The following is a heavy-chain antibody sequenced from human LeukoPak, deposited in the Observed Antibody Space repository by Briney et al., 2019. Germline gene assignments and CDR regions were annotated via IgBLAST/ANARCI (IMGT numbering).Heavy chain of an antibody. CDR1: GFTFDDYG. Sequence: GGSLRLSCAASGFTFDDYGMSWVRQAPGKGLEWVSRIYSDGSEPRYADSVKGRFIISRDNGKNSLYMQMNSLRAEDTAVYYCARDLSGYRASYSFHYWGQGTLVTVSS. CDR2: IYSDGSEP. V-gene: IGHV3-20*04. CDR3: ARDLSGYRASYSFHY. J-gene: IGHJ4*02. D-gene: IGHD5-18*01.